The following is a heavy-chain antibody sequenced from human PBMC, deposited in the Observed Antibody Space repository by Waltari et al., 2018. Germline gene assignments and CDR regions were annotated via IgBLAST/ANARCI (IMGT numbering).Heavy chain of an antibody. CDR3: ARGVPWIPAPNKY. CDR2: MNPSSGNT. CDR1: GYTFTSYD. Sequence: QVQRGQSGAEVKKPGASVKASCKAAGYTFTSYDSNWVRQGTGQGLEWMGWMNPSSGNTGYAQHFQRIVTITRNTSIRTAYMELSSLRSEDAAVYCCARGVPWIPAPNKYWGQGTLVTVSS. J-gene: IGHJ4*02. D-gene: IGHD2-2*01. V-gene: IGHV1-8*03.